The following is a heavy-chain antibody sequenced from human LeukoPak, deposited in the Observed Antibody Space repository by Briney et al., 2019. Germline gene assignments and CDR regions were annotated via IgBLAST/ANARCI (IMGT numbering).Heavy chain of an antibody. CDR3: ARGVPPASIAVAGTFDY. CDR1: GYTFTGYY. CDR2: INPNSGGT. J-gene: IGHJ4*02. Sequence: ASVKVSCKASGYTFTGYYMHWVRQAPGQGLEWMGWINPNSGGTNYAQKFQGRVTMTRDTSISTAYMELSSLRSEDTAVYYCARGVPPASIAVAGTFDYWAREPWSPSPQ. D-gene: IGHD6-19*01. V-gene: IGHV1-2*02.